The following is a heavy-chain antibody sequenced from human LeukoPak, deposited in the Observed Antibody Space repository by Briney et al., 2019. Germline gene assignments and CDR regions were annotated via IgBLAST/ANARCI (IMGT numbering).Heavy chain of an antibody. Sequence: ASVKVSCKASGYSFTSYYMHWVRQAPGQGLEWMGIINPSGGSTSYAQKFQSRVTMTRDTSTSTVYMELSSLRSEDTAVYYCARDIPYEVTFGGVTVMGSFVLDYWGQGTLVTVSS. CDR1: GYSFTSYY. CDR2: INPSGGST. D-gene: IGHD3-16*02. J-gene: IGHJ4*02. V-gene: IGHV1-46*01. CDR3: ARDIPYEVTFGGVTVMGSFVLDY.